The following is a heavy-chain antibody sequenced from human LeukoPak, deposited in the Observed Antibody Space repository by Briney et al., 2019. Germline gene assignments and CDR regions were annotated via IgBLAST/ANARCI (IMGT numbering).Heavy chain of an antibody. CDR3: ATFRFLGT. J-gene: IGHJ3*01. Sequence: GGSLRLSCAASGFTFSNYWMTWVRQGPGKGLEWVANIKPGGSEKYYVDSVKGRFTISRDNAKNSLYLQMNSLRAEDTAVYYCATFRFLGTWGQGTMVTVSP. CDR1: GFTFSNYW. CDR2: IKPGGSEK. V-gene: IGHV3-7*03. D-gene: IGHD3-3*01.